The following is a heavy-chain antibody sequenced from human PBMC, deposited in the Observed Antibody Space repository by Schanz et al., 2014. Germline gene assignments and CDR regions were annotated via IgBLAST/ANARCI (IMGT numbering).Heavy chain of an antibody. CDR3: AKAGSGWSTAGYYY. Sequence: EVQLLESGGGLVQPGGSLRISCAASGFTFSGYAMSWVRQAPGKGLEWVSAISGSGGSTVYADSVKGRFTISRDNSNNTVFLQMNSLRAEDTAVYYCAKAGSGWSTAGYYYWGQGTLVAVSS. CDR1: GFTFSGYA. V-gene: IGHV3-23*01. J-gene: IGHJ4*02. CDR2: ISGSGGST. D-gene: IGHD6-19*01.